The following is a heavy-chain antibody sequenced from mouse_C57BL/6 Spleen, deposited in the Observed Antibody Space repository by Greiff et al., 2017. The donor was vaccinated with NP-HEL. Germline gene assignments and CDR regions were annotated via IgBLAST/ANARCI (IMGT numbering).Heavy chain of an antibody. D-gene: IGHD2-5*01. Sequence: VQLVESGPGLVQPSQSLSITCTVSGFSLTSYGVHWVRQSPGKGLEWLGVIWSGGSTDYNAAFISRLSISKDNSKSQVFFKMNSLQADDTAIYYCARNSYYSNYGAMDYWGQGTSVTVSS. CDR3: ARNSYYSNYGAMDY. V-gene: IGHV2-2*01. J-gene: IGHJ4*01. CDR2: IWSGGST. CDR1: GFSLTSYG.